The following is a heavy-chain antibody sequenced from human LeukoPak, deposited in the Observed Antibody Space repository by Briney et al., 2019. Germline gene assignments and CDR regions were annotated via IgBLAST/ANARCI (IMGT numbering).Heavy chain of an antibody. Sequence: ASVKVSCKVSGYTLTELSMHWVRQAPGKGLEWMGGFDPEDGETIYAQKLQGRVTMTEDTSTDTAYMELSSLRSEDTAVYYCATVRYSSGWEYYFDYWGQGTLVTVSS. CDR2: FDPEDGET. J-gene: IGHJ4*02. D-gene: IGHD6-19*01. CDR3: ATVRYSSGWEYYFDY. CDR1: GYTLTELS. V-gene: IGHV1-24*01.